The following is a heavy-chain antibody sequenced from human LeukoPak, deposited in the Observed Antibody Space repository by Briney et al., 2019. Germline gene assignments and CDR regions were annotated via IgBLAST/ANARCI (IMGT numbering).Heavy chain of an antibody. V-gene: IGHV3-33*01. D-gene: IGHD3-22*01. J-gene: IGHJ4*02. Sequence: GRSLRPSCAASGFTFSDYGMHWVRQAPGKGLEWVAVIWYDGSNKYYADSVKGRFTISRDNSRNTLYLQMNSLRAEDTAVYYCVRELPPVVQYYFDYWGPGTPVTVSS. CDR2: IWYDGSNK. CDR1: GFTFSDYG. CDR3: VRELPPVVQYYFDY.